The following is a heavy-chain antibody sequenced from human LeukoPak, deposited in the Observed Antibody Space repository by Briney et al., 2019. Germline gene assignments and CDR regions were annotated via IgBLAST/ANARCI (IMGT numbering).Heavy chain of an antibody. J-gene: IGHJ4*02. CDR3: AKDLPPYYYDSSGYYPPLDY. Sequence: GGSLRLSCAASGFTFSSYAMSWVRQAPGKGLEWVSAISGSGGSTYYADSVKGRFTISRDNSKNALYLQMNSLRAEDTAVYYCAKDLPPYYYDSSGYYPPLDYWGQGTLVTVSS. V-gene: IGHV3-23*01. CDR2: ISGSGGST. CDR1: GFTFSSYA. D-gene: IGHD3-22*01.